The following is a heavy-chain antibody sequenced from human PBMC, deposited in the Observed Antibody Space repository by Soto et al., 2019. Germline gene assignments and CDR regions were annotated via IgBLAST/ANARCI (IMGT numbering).Heavy chain of an antibody. Sequence: QVQLQQWGAGLLKPSETLSLTCAVYGGSFSGYYWSWIRQPPGKGLEWIGEINHSGSTNYNPSLKRRVTISVDTSKNQFSLKLSSVTAADTAVYYCARGYCSGGSCYFLYWGQGTLVTVSS. J-gene: IGHJ4*02. CDR3: ARGYCSGGSCYFLY. D-gene: IGHD2-15*01. CDR1: GGSFSGYY. V-gene: IGHV4-34*01. CDR2: INHSGST.